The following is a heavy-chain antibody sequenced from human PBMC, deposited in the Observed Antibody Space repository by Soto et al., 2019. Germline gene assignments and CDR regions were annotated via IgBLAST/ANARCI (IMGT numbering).Heavy chain of an antibody. J-gene: IGHJ4*02. D-gene: IGHD3-22*01. Sequence: GGSLRLSCAASGFTFSNYAMSWVRQAPGKGLEWVSTVSGSGDYTYYAGSVKGRFTISRDNSQNTVFLQMNSLRAEDTAVYYCAKVYYDSSAHIHYWGQGTQVTVSS. CDR2: VSGSGDYT. CDR1: GFTFSNYA. CDR3: AKVYYDSSAHIHY. V-gene: IGHV3-23*01.